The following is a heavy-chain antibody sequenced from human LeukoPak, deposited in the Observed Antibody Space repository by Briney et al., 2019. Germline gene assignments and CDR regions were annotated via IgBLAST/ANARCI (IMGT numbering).Heavy chain of an antibody. V-gene: IGHV1-2*02. D-gene: IGHD2-15*01. CDR1: GYTFTGYY. Sequence: GASVNVSCKASGYTFTGYYMHWVRQAPGQGLEWLGWINPNSGGTNYAQSFQGRGTMTRDTSIDTAYMELSRLRSDDTAVYYCAPTLGYSFDYWGQGTLVTVSS. CDR2: INPNSGGT. J-gene: IGHJ4*02. CDR3: APTLGYSFDY.